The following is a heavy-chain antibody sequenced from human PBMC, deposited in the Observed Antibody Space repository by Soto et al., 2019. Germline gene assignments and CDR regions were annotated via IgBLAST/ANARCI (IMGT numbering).Heavy chain of an antibody. CDR3: ARDDDGRMTTNPYYYNGMDV. J-gene: IGHJ6*01. V-gene: IGHV4-59*01. CDR2: LFYSGST. Sequence: SETLSLTCTVSGGSINGYYWSWIRQPPGKGLEWIGYLFYSGSTEYNPSLKSRVSISIDTSRTQFSLRLSSVTAADTAVYYCARDDDGRMTTNPYYYNGMDVWGPGTSVTVSS. CDR1: GGSINGYY. D-gene: IGHD4-4*01.